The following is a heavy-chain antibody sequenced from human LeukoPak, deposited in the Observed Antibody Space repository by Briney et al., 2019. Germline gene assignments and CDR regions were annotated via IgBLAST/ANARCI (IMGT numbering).Heavy chain of an antibody. V-gene: IGHV3-30-3*02. D-gene: IGHD5-12*01. J-gene: IGHJ4*02. CDR1: GFTFSDYA. CDR2: ISYDGSSQ. Sequence: GGSLRLSCAASGFTFSDYAIHWVRQAPGKGLEWVSAISYDGSSQYYADSVKGRFTISRDNSKNTLYLQMNSLRAEDTAAYFCAKCARYSGYDSDFDYWGQGTLVTVSS. CDR3: AKCARYSGYDSDFDY.